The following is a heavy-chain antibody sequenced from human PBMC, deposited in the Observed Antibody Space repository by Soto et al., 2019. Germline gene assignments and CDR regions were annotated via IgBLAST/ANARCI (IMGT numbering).Heavy chain of an antibody. CDR1: GGSFSGYY. D-gene: IGHD3-3*01. CDR2: INHSGST. Sequence: ETLSLTCAVYGGSFSGYYWSWIRQPPGKGLEWIGEINHSGSTNYNPSLKSRVTISVDTSKNQFSLKLSSVTAADTAVYYCARGRYYDFWSGYRRDYYGMDVSGQGATVPVFS. V-gene: IGHV4-34*01. J-gene: IGHJ6*02. CDR3: ARGRYYDFWSGYRRDYYGMDV.